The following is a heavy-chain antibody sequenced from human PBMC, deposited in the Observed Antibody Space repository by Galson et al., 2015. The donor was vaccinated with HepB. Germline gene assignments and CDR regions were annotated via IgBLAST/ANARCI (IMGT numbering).Heavy chain of an antibody. Sequence: SLRLSCAASGFTFSSYAMSWVRQAPGKGLEWVSAISGSGGSTYYADSVKGRFTISRDNSKNTLYLQMNSLRAEDTAVYYCAKPKYRSYDAFDIWGQGTMVTVSS. CDR3: AKPKYRSYDAFDI. V-gene: IGHV3-23*01. CDR2: ISGSGGST. CDR1: GFTFSSYA. J-gene: IGHJ3*02. D-gene: IGHD1-14*01.